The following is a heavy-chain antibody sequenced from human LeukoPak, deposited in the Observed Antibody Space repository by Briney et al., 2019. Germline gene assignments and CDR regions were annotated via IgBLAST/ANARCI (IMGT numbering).Heavy chain of an antibody. J-gene: IGHJ4*02. Sequence: SETLSLTCTVSGGSISSYYWSWIRQPAGKGLEWIGRIYTSGSTNYNPSLKSRVTISVDKSKNQFSLKLSCVTAADTAVYYCARGRGPVTNFDYWGQGTLVTVSS. V-gene: IGHV4-4*07. CDR2: IYTSGST. CDR1: GGSISSYY. D-gene: IGHD3-10*01. CDR3: ARGRGPVTNFDY.